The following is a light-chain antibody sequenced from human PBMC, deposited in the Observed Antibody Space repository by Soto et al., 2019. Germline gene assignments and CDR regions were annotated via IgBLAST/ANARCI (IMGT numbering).Light chain of an antibody. J-gene: IGKJ3*01. CDR3: XXXXXXPLT. CDR1: QGISNY. CDR2: AAS. V-gene: IGKV1-27*01. Sequence: DIQMTQSPSSLSASVGDRVTITCRASQGISNYLAWYQQKPGKVPKLLIYAASTLQSGVPSRFSGSGSGTXFTLTXXXXXXEXVXXXXXXXXXXXPLTFGPGTKVDIK.